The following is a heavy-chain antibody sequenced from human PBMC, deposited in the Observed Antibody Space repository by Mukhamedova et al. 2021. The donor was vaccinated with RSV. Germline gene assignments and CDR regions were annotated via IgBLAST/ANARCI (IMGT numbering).Heavy chain of an antibody. J-gene: IGHJ6*03. CDR2: GNT. V-gene: IGHV4-59*01. D-gene: IGHD1-26*01. Sequence: GNTNYNPSLKSRVNISLDTSKNQISLRLTSVTAADTAVYYCARDLGMHYYYYYCMDVWGNGTTVTVS. CDR3: ARDLGMHYYYYYCMDV.